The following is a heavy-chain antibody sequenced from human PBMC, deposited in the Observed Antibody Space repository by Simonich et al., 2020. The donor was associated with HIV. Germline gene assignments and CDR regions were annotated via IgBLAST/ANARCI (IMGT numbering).Heavy chain of an antibody. CDR2: SNTNTENP. CDR1: GYSFNTNP. CDR3: AREGGRGSITMVRPRAFDS. D-gene: IGHD3-10*01. Sequence: QVQLVQSGSELKKPGASVKVSCKASGYSFNTNPMNWVRQAPGQGLEWMGGSNTNTENPTYAQGFTGRFVLSLDTSVSTAFLQINSLKAEDTAVYFCAREGGRGSITMVRPRAFDSWGQGTLVTVSS. V-gene: IGHV7-4-1*02. J-gene: IGHJ4*02.